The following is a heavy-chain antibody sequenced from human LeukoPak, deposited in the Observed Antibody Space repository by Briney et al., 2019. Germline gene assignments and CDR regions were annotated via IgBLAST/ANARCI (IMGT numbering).Heavy chain of an antibody. CDR1: GFTFSSNS. J-gene: IGHJ4*02. Sequence: GGSLRLSCAASGFTFSSNSMNWVRQAPGKGLEWVSSISSSSSYIYYADSVKGRFTISRDNAKNSLYLQMNSLRAEDTAVYYCARDRNPYGDYDYFDYWGQGTLVTVSS. V-gene: IGHV3-21*01. CDR2: ISSSSSYI. D-gene: IGHD4-17*01. CDR3: ARDRNPYGDYDYFDY.